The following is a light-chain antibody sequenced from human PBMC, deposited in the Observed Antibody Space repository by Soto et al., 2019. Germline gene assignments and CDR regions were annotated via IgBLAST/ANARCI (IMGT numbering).Light chain of an antibody. CDR3: QQFDKLIT. CDR1: QTISNNF. Sequence: EIVLTQSPATLSLSPGERATLSCGASQTISNNFLAWYQQRPGLAPRLLIYDASHRAAGIPDRFSGSGSGTDFTLTISRLEPEDFEVYYCQQFDKLITFGGGTKVEI. V-gene: IGKV3D-20*01. CDR2: DAS. J-gene: IGKJ4*01.